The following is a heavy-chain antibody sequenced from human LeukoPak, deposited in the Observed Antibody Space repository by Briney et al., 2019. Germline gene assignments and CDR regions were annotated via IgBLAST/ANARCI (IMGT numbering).Heavy chain of an antibody. Sequence: PSETLSLTCAVYGGSFSGYYWSWIRQPPGKGLEWIGEINHSGSTNYNPSLKSRVTISVDTTNNQFSLKLSSLTATDTDVYYCARGLTIFGVVISDPWGQGTLVTVSS. V-gene: IGHV4-34*01. CDR2: INHSGST. CDR1: GGSFSGYY. J-gene: IGHJ5*02. D-gene: IGHD3-3*01. CDR3: ARGLTIFGVVISDP.